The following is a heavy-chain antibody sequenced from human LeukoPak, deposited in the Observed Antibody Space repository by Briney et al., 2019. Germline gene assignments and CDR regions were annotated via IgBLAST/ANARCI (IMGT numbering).Heavy chain of an antibody. CDR3: VRGNDYGGPHY. V-gene: IGHV3-74*01. CDR2: IDRDGSRI. CDR1: GFTFISYW. J-gene: IGHJ4*02. Sequence: GGSLRLSCAVSGFTFISYWMHWVRQAPGKGLVWVSRIDRDGSRINYADSVKGRFTISRDNGKNTLFLQMNSLRAEDAAVYYRVRGNDYGGPHYWGQGTLVTLSS. D-gene: IGHD4-23*01.